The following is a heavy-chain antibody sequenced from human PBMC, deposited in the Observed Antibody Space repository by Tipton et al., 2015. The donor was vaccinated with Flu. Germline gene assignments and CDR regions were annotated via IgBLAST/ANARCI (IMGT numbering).Heavy chain of an antibody. D-gene: IGHD2-15*01. J-gene: IGHJ4*02. Sequence: TLSLTCTVSGGSISSSSYYWGWIRQPPGKGLEWIGSIYYSGSTYYNPSLKSRVTISVDTSKSQFSLKLSSVTAADTAVYYCATKEVSYCSGGSCYSYYFDYWGQGTLVTVSS. CDR1: GGSISSSSYY. CDR3: ATKEVSYCSGGSCYSYYFDY. V-gene: IGHV4-39*01. CDR2: IYYSGST.